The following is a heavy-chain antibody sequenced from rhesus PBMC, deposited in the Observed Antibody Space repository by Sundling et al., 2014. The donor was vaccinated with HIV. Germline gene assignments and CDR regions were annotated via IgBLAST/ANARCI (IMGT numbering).Heavy chain of an antibody. Sequence: QVQLLESGPGLVKPSETLSLTCGVSGTSISGTHYWSWIRQPPGKGLEWIGYIYAGSTTAKYNPSLKSRGSISKDTSKNQLSLKLTSVTAADMAVYYCASHLEGWTFDWWGQGVLVTVSS. D-gene: IGHD3-3*01. CDR3: ASHLEGWTFDW. CDR1: GTSISGTHY. CDR2: IYAGSTTA. V-gene: IGHV4S10*01. J-gene: IGHJ4*01.